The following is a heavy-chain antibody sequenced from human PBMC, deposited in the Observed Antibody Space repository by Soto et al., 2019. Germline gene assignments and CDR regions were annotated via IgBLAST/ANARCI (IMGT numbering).Heavy chain of an antibody. CDR3: ARDDSWELLTYYYYGMDV. V-gene: IGHV1-46*01. J-gene: IGHJ6*02. D-gene: IGHD1-26*01. CDR2: INPSGGST. Sequence: ASVKVSFKASGYTFTSYYMHWLRQAPGQGLEWMGIINPSGGSTSYAQKFQGRVTMTRDTSTSTVYMGLSSLRSEDTAVYYCARDDSWELLTYYYYGMDVWGQGTTVTVSS. CDR1: GYTFTSYY.